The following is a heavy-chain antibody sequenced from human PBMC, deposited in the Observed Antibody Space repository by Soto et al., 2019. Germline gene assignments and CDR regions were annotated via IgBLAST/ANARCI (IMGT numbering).Heavy chain of an antibody. Sequence: SETLSLTCTVSGRSISSGGYYWSWIRQHPGKGLEWIGYIYYSGSTYYDPSLKSRVTISVDTSKNQFSLKLSSVTAADTAVYYCARDLGGPYGDADSAYFDYWGQGTLVTVSS. CDR3: ARDLGGPYGDADSAYFDY. CDR2: IYYSGST. J-gene: IGHJ4*02. V-gene: IGHV4-31*03. D-gene: IGHD4-17*01. CDR1: GRSISSGGYY.